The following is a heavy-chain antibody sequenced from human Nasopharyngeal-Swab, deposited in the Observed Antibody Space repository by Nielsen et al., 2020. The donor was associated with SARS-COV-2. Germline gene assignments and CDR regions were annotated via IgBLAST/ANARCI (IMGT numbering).Heavy chain of an antibody. D-gene: IGHD6-13*01. V-gene: IGHV1-2*06. CDR3: ARKAGIAAAVGWFDP. CDR1: GYTFTGYY. CDR2: INPNSGGT. J-gene: IGHJ5*02. Sequence: ASVKVSCKAPGYTFTGYYMHWVRQAPGQGLEWMGRINPNSGGTNYAQKFQGRVTMTRDTSISTAYMELSRLRSDDTAVYYCARKAGIAAAVGWFDPWGQGTLVTVSS.